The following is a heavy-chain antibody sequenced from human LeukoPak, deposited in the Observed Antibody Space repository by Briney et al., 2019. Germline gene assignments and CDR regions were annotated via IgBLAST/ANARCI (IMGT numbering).Heavy chain of an antibody. J-gene: IGHJ6*03. Sequence: GGSLRLSCAASGFTFSSYSMNWVRQAPGKGLEWVSSISSSSSYIYYADSVKGRFTISRDNAKNSLYLQMNSLRAEDTAVYYCARSPQNYDILTGYYYYYYMDVWGKGTTDTVSS. CDR1: GFTFSSYS. D-gene: IGHD3-9*01. CDR2: ISSSSSYI. V-gene: IGHV3-21*01. CDR3: ARSPQNYDILTGYYYYYYMDV.